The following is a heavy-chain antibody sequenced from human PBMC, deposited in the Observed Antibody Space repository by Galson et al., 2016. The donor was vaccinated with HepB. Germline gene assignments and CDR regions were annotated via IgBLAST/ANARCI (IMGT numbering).Heavy chain of an antibody. Sequence: SVKVSCKASGDTFRSHTIIWVRQAPGQGLEWMGGIIPIFGPGDYAQKFQDRVAITADESTRTVYVELSSLRSEDTAVYYCARGITGDLGPRKDAFDIWGQGTMVTVSS. CDR1: GDTFRSHT. CDR3: ARGITGDLGPRKDAFDI. CDR2: IIPIFGPG. J-gene: IGHJ3*02. V-gene: IGHV1-69*13. D-gene: IGHD1-14*01.